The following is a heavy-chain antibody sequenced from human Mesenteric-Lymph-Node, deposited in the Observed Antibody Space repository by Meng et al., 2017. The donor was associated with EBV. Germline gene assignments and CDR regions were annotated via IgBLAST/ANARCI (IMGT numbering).Heavy chain of an antibody. CDR1: GYNFYTYG. Sequence: QEQLVPAGAEVKKPGASVMVSCKASGYNFYTYGLSWLRQAPGQGLEWIGWISGHYGNTNYAQKFQGRVTVTTDRATSTAYMELWRLRYDDTAVYYCARDGGAGGAKGYWGQGTLVTVSS. CDR2: ISGHYGNT. D-gene: IGHD3-16*01. CDR3: ARDGGAGGAKGY. J-gene: IGHJ4*02. V-gene: IGHV1-18*01.